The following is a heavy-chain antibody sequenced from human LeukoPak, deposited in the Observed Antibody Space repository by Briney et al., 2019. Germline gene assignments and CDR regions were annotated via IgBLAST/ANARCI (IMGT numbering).Heavy chain of an antibody. CDR3: ARAHDSSGYCLPRFDY. Sequence: ASVKVSCKASGGTFSSYAISWVRQAPGQGLEWMGRIIPILGIANYAQKFQGRVTITADKSTSTAYMELSSLRSEDTSVYYCARAHDSSGYCLPRFDYWGQGTLVTVSS. J-gene: IGHJ4*02. CDR1: GGTFSSYA. CDR2: IIPILGIA. D-gene: IGHD3-22*01. V-gene: IGHV1-69*04.